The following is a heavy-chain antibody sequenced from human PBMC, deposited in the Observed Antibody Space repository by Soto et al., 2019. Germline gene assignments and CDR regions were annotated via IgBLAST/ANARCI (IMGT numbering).Heavy chain of an antibody. Sequence: ETLSLTCTVSGVSVNTYCWSWVRQPAGRRPEWIGRIFPSGSTSYDPSLNSRVTMSLDTSKNQFSLDLNSVTAADTAVYYCARCVNMCFGYWGQGIPVTVSS. J-gene: IGHJ4*02. CDR3: ARCVNMCFGY. CDR1: GVSVNTYC. CDR2: IFPSGST. D-gene: IGHD3-10*02. V-gene: IGHV4-4*07.